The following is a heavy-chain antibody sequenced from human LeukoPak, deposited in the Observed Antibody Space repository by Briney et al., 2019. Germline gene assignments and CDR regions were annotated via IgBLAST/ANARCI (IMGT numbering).Heavy chain of an antibody. V-gene: IGHV1-46*01. Sequence: ASVKVSCKASGYTFTSYYMHWVRQAPGQGLEWMGIINPSGGSTSYAQKFQGRVTMTRDTPTSTVYMELSSLRSEDTAVYNCARDRAASIGSYWYFDLWGRGTLVTVSS. CDR3: ARDRAASIGSYWYFDL. CDR1: GYTFTSYY. J-gene: IGHJ2*01. D-gene: IGHD3-22*01. CDR2: INPSGGST.